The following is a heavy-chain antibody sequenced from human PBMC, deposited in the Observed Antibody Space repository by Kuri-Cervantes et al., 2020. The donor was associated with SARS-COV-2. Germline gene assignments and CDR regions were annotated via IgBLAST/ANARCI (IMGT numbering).Heavy chain of an antibody. D-gene: IGHD4-23*01. CDR2: MNPNSGNT. Sequence: ASVKVSCKAAGYTFTSYDINWVRQAAGQGLEWMGWMNPNSGNTGYAQKFQGRVTMTRNTSISTAYMELSSLRSEDTAVYYCARDRPTTVITPGGGRYYYGMDVWGQGTTVTVSS. V-gene: IGHV1-8*01. J-gene: IGHJ6*02. CDR3: ARDRPTTVITPGGGRYYYGMDV. CDR1: GYTFTSYD.